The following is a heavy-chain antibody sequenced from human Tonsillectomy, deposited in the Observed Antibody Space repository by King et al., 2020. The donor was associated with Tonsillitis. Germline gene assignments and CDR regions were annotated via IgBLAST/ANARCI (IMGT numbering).Heavy chain of an antibody. CDR1: GYTFTGYY. V-gene: IGHV1-2*02. CDR2: MNPNSGGT. Sequence: VQLVQSGAEVKKPGASVKVSCKASGYTFTGYYMHWVRQAPGQGLEWMGWMNPNSGGTDSAQRFQGRVTMTRDTSISTAYMELSSLRSDDTAVYYCARFSPKGYNSGMDVWGQGTTVTVSS. J-gene: IGHJ6*02. CDR3: ARFSPKGYNSGMDV. D-gene: IGHD2/OR15-2a*01.